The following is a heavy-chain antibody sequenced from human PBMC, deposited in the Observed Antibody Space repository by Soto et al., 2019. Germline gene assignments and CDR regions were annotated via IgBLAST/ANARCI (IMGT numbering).Heavy chain of an antibody. CDR3: VRVILKYVLDY. J-gene: IGHJ4*02. Sequence: EVQLVESGGGLVQPGGSLRLTCAASGFTFSDHHVDWVRQAPGKGLEWVGRIRKKPDSYTTEYAASVKGRFTISRDDFRNSLYLQMNCLKTEDTAVYYCVRVILKYVLDYWGQGTLVTASS. CDR1: GFTFSDHH. CDR2: IRKKPDSYTT. D-gene: IGHD3-10*02. V-gene: IGHV3-72*01.